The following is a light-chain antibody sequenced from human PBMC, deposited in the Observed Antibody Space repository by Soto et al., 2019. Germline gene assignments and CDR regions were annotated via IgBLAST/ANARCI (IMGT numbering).Light chain of an antibody. CDR1: SSDVGAYNY. CDR3: TSYTSSSTYD. J-gene: IGLJ1*01. V-gene: IGLV2-14*01. Sequence: QSALTQPASVSGSPGQSIAISCTGTSSDVGAYNYVSWYQQHPGKAPKLMIYDVSNRPSGASDRFSGSKSGNTASLTISGLQPEDEADYYCTSYTSSSTYDFGTGTKLTVL. CDR2: DVS.